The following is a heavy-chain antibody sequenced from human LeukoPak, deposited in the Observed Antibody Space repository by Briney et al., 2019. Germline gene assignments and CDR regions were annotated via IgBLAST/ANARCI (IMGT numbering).Heavy chain of an antibody. V-gene: IGHV3-30*03. Sequence: PGGSLRLSCAASGFTFSSYGMHWVRQAPGKGLEWVAVISYDGSNKYYADSVKGRFTISRDNSKNTLYLQMNSLRAEDTAVYYCARAGTSGWYGLDYWGQGTLVTVSS. D-gene: IGHD6-19*01. CDR3: ARAGTSGWYGLDY. CDR2: ISYDGSNK. J-gene: IGHJ4*02. CDR1: GFTFSSYG.